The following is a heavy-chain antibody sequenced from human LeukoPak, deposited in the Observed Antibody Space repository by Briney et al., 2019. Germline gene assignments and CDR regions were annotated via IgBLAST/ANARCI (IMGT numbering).Heavy chain of an antibody. D-gene: IGHD4-23*01. J-gene: IGHJ4*02. Sequence: SVKVSCKASGGTFSSYAISWVRQAPGQGLEWMGRIIPILGIANYAQKFQGRVTITADKSTSTAYMELSSLRSEDTAVYYCARAAFAYGGTIGYWGQGTLVTVSS. CDR1: GGTFSSYA. V-gene: IGHV1-69*04. CDR2: IIPILGIA. CDR3: ARAAFAYGGTIGY.